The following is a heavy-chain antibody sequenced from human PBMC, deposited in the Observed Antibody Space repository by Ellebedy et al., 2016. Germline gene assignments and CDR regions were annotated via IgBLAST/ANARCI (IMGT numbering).Heavy chain of an antibody. V-gene: IGHV1-2*04. D-gene: IGHD5-12*01. CDR2: INPNSGGT. J-gene: IGHJ4*02. CDR3: ARDGGRDYDYDY. CDR1: GYTFTGYY. Sequence: ASVKVSCXASGYTFTGYYMHWVRQAPGQGLEWMGWINPNSGGTNYAQKFQGWVTMTRDTSISTAYMELSRLRSDDTAVYYCARDGGRDYDYDYWGQGTLVTVSS.